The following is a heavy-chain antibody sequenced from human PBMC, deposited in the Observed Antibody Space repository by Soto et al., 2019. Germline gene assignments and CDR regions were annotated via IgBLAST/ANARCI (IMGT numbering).Heavy chain of an antibody. CDR2: ISYDGSNK. J-gene: IGHJ5*02. CDR3: AKDLSPLSLYTGYDPNWLDP. D-gene: IGHD5-12*01. Sequence: PGGSLRLSCAASGFTFSSYGIHWVRQAPGKGLEWVAVISYDGSNKYYADSVKGRFTISRDNSKNTLYLQMNSLRAEDTAVYFCAKDLSPLSLYTGYDPNWLDPWGQGTLVTVSS. V-gene: IGHV3-30*18. CDR1: GFTFSSYG.